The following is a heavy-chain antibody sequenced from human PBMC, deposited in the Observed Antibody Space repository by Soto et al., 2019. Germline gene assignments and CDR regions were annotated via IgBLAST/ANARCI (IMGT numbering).Heavy chain of an antibody. J-gene: IGHJ4*02. CDR3: AHIVVAGLGYYFDY. V-gene: IGHV2-5*02. Sequence: QITLKESGPTLVKPTQTLTLTCTLSGFSLSSTRMAVGWIRQPPGKALMWLALIYWDDDKRYSPFLKSRLTFTIVTSKNQVVLTLANMDAFDTARYYCAHIVVAGLGYYFDYWGQGTLVTVSS. CDR2: IYWDDDK. D-gene: IGHD6-19*01. CDR1: GFSLSSTRMA.